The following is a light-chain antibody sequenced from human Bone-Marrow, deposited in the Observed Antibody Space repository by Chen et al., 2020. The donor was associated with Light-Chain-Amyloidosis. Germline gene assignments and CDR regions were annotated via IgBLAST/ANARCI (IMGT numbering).Light chain of an antibody. Sequence: NFMLTQPHSVSESPGKTVIISCTRSSGSIATNSVQWYQQRPGSSPTTVIYEDDQRPSGVPDRFSGSIDRSSDSASLTISGLKTEDEADYYCQSYQGSSQGVFGGGTKLTVL. CDR1: SGSIATNS. CDR3: QSYQGSSQGV. J-gene: IGLJ3*02. V-gene: IGLV6-57*01. CDR2: EDD.